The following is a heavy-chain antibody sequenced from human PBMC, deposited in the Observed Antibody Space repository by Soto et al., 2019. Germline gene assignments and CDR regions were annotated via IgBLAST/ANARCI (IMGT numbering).Heavy chain of an antibody. CDR1: GFTFSSYA. CDR3: ARDDRPVAGAPYFDY. J-gene: IGHJ4*02. Sequence: PGGSLRLSCAASGFTFSSYAMHWVRQAPGKGLEWVAVISYDGSNKYYADSVKGRFTISRDNAKNTLYLQMNSLRAEDTAVYYCARDDRPVAGAPYFDYWGQGTLVTVSS. D-gene: IGHD6-19*01. CDR2: ISYDGSNK. V-gene: IGHV3-30-3*01.